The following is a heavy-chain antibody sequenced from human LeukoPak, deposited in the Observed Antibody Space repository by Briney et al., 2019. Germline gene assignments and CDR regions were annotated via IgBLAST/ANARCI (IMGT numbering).Heavy chain of an antibody. V-gene: IGHV3-30*02. Sequence: GGSLRLSCAASGFTFSSYAMHWVRQAPGKGLEWVAFIRYDGSNKYYADSVKGRFTISRDNSKNTLYLQMNSLRAEDTAVYYCAKRGYCSGGSCSPNYMDVWGKGTTVTISS. CDR3: AKRGYCSGGSCSPNYMDV. CDR1: GFTFSSYA. CDR2: IRYDGSNK. J-gene: IGHJ6*03. D-gene: IGHD2-15*01.